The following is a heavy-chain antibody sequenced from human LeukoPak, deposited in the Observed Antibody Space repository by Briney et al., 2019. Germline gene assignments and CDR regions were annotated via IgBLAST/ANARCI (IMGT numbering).Heavy chain of an antibody. CDR1: GFTFSSYA. V-gene: IGHV3-23*01. Sequence: RGSLRLSCAASGFTFSSYAMSWVRQAPGKGLEWVSAISGSGGSTYYADSVKGRFTISRDNSKNTLYLQMNSLRAEDTAVYYCAKDRIAYDFWSGYYSGDFDYWGQGTLVTVSS. J-gene: IGHJ4*02. CDR3: AKDRIAYDFWSGYYSGDFDY. D-gene: IGHD3-3*01. CDR2: ISGSGGST.